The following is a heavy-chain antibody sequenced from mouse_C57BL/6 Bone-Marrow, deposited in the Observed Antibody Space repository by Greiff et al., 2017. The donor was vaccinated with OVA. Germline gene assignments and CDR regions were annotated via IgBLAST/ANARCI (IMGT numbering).Heavy chain of an antibody. CDR3: ARPPYAY. J-gene: IGHJ3*01. CDR1: GFTFSSYG. V-gene: IGHV5-6*01. D-gene: IGHD2-14*01. CDR2: ISSGGSYT. Sequence: HLVESGGDLVKPGGSLKLSCAASGFTFSSYGMSWVRQTPDKRLEWVATISSGGSYTYYPDSVKGRFTISRDNAKNTLYLQMSSLKSEDTAMYYCARPPYAYWGQGTLVTVSA.